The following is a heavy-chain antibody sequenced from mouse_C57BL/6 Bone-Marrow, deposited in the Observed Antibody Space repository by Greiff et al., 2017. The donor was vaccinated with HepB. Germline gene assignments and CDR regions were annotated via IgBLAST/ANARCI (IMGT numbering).Heavy chain of an antibody. J-gene: IGHJ2*01. CDR1: GFNIKDYY. CDR3: TTSVTTVVATD. Sequence: VQLKQSGAELVRPGASVKLSCTASGFNIKDYYMHWVKQRPEQGLEWIGRIDPEDGDTEYAPKFQGKATLTADTSSNTAYLQLSSLTSEDTAVYYCTTSVTTVVATDWGQGTTLTVSS. V-gene: IGHV14-1*01. D-gene: IGHD1-1*01. CDR2: IDPEDGDT.